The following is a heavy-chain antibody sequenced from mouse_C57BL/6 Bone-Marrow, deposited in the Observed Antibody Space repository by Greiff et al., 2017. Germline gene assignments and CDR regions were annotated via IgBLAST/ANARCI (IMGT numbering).Heavy chain of an antibody. CDR2: INPSNGGT. Sequence: QVHVKQPGTELVKPGASVKLSCKASGYTFTSYWMHWVKQRPGQGLEWIGNINPSNGGTNYNQKFKGKAILTADKSSSTAYMELRSLTSEDSAVYYCTRSSGTFAYWGQGTLVTVSA. J-gene: IGHJ3*01. V-gene: IGHV1-53*01. D-gene: IGHD4-1*01. CDR3: TRSSGTFAY. CDR1: GYTFTSYW.